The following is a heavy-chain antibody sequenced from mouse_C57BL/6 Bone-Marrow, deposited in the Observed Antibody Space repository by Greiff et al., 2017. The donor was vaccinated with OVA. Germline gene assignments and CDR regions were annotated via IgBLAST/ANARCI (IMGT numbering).Heavy chain of an antibody. Sequence: QVHVKQPGAELVMPGASVKLSCTASGYTFTSYWMHWVKQRPGQGLEWIGEIDPSDSYTNYNQKFKGKSTLTVDKSSSTAYMQLSSLTSEDAAVYYCARSDYGYAMDYWGQGTSVTVSS. V-gene: IGHV1-69*01. D-gene: IGHD1-1*02. CDR3: ARSDYGYAMDY. CDR2: IDPSDSYT. CDR1: GYTFTSYW. J-gene: IGHJ4*01.